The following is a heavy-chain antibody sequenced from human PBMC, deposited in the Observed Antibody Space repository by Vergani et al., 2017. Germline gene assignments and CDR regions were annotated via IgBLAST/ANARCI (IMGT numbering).Heavy chain of an antibody. D-gene: IGHD3-3*01. Sequence: QVQLVQSGAEVQKPGASVKVSCKASGYTFTSYAMHWVRQAPGQRLEWMGWINAGNGNTKYSQKFQGRVTITADESTSTAYMELSSLRSEDTAVYYCARDAEKLVPTFGTIFGVAPHYYYMDVWGKGTTVTVSS. CDR1: GYTFTSYA. J-gene: IGHJ6*03. CDR3: ARDAEKLVPTFGTIFGVAPHYYYMDV. CDR2: INAGNGNT. V-gene: IGHV1-3*01.